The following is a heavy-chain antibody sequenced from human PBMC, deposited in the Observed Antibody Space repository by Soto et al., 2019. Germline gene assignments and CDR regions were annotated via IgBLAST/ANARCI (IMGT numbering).Heavy chain of an antibody. CDR1: GFTFSSYW. J-gene: IGHJ4*02. V-gene: IGHV3-7*01. CDR2: IKQDGSEK. Sequence: PGGSLRLSCAASGFTFSSYWISWFRQAPGKGLEWVANIKQDGSEKYYVDSVKGRFTISRDNAKNSLYLQMNSLRAEDTAVYYCAREAKWELLTFDYWGQGTLVTVSS. D-gene: IGHD1-26*01. CDR3: AREAKWELLTFDY.